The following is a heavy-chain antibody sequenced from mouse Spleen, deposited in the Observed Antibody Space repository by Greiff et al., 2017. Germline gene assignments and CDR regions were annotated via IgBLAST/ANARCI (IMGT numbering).Heavy chain of an antibody. J-gene: IGHJ3*01. CDR1: GYTFTDYN. V-gene: IGHV1S29*02. Sequence: VQLKESGPELVKPGASVKISCKASGYTFTDYNMHWVKQSHGKSLEWIGYIYPYNGGTGYNQKFKSKATLTVDNSSSTAYMELRSLTSEDSAVYYCARVTGTAWFAYWGQGTLVTVSA. CDR3: ARVTGTAWFAY. D-gene: IGHD4-1*01. CDR2: IYPYNGGT.